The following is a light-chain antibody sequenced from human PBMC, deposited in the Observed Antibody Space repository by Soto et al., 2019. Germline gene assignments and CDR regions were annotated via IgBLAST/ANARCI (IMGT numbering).Light chain of an antibody. J-gene: IGLJ7*01. CDR1: SSDVGGSNH. CDR3: CSYLGSSTV. Sequence: QSALTQPASVSGSPGQSITISCTGTSSDVGGSNHVAWYQQHPGKVPKLIIYEVSHRPSGISNRFSGSKSGDTASLTISGLQSEDEAAYYCCSYLGSSTVFGGGTQLTVL. CDR2: EVS. V-gene: IGLV2-14*01.